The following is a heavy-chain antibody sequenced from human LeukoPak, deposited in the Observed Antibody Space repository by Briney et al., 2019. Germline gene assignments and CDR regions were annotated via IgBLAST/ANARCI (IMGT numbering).Heavy chain of an antibody. D-gene: IGHD2-15*01. Sequence: ASVKVSCKASGYAFTGYYMHWVRQAPGQGLEWMGWINPNSGGTNYAQKFQGRVTMTRDTSISTAYMELSRLRSDDTAVYYCAREDCSGGSCYLTTGGSGSNWFDPWGQGTLVTVSS. CDR1: GYAFTGYY. J-gene: IGHJ5*02. CDR3: AREDCSGGSCYLTTGGSGSNWFDP. CDR2: INPNSGGT. V-gene: IGHV1-2*02.